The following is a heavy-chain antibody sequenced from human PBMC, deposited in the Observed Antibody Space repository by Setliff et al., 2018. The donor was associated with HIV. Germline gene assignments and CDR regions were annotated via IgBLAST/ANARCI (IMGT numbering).Heavy chain of an antibody. CDR2: INHSGST. CDR1: GGSFSGYY. V-gene: IGHV4-34*01. CDR3: ARVGDHGSWRYSFDY. D-gene: IGHD3-10*01. Sequence: SETLSLTCAVYGGSFSGYYWSWIRQPPGKGLEWIGEINHSGSTNYTPSLKSRGTISADTSKNQFSLNLSSVTAAETAVYYCARVGDHGSWRYSFDYWGQGTLVTVSS. J-gene: IGHJ4*02.